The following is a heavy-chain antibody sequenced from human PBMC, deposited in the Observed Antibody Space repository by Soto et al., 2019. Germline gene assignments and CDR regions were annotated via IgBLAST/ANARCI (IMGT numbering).Heavy chain of an antibody. J-gene: IGHJ4*02. D-gene: IGHD3-22*01. CDR2: IYYSGNT. CDR1: GGSISSSSYY. V-gene: IGHV4-39*01. Sequence: QVQLKESGPGLVKPSETLSLTCTVSGGSISSSSYYWGWIRQPPGKGLEWIGSIYYSGNTYYNPSLTSRVTISLDTSKNQFSLRLSSVTAADTAVYYCARALQPVIITLGYWGQGTLVTVSS. CDR3: ARALQPVIITLGY.